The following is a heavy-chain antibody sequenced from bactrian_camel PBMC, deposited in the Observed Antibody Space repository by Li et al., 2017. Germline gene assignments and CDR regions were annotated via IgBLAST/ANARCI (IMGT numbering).Heavy chain of an antibody. J-gene: IGHJ6*01. CDR1: GFTYNSYC. CDR2: IDPYRGNT. V-gene: IGHV3S40*01. Sequence: VQLVESGGGSVQAGESLTLSCKFSGFTYNSYCLGWFRQAPGKEREGVAAIDPYRGNTYYADSVKGRFTISQDNANNTLYLQMNSLRPEDTAMYYCAAEYGSHGGVWDERDYGYWGQGTQVTVS. CDR3: AAEYGSHGGVWDERDYGY. D-gene: IGHD5*01.